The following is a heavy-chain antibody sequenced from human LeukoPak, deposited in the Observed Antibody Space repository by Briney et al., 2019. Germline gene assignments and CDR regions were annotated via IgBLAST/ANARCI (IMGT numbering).Heavy chain of an antibody. Sequence: GSSVKVSCKASGYTFTSYDINWVRQATGQGLEWMGWMNPNSGNTGYAQKFQGRVTITRNTSISTAYMELSSLRSEDTAVYYCARVKVPRLTKTYYYGSGSYYLDYWGQGTLVTVSS. CDR2: MNPNSGNT. CDR3: ARVKVPRLTKTYYYGSGSYYLDY. D-gene: IGHD3-10*01. J-gene: IGHJ4*02. V-gene: IGHV1-8*03. CDR1: GYTFTSYD.